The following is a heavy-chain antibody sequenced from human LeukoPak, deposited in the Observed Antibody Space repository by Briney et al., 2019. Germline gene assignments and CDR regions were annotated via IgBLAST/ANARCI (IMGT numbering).Heavy chain of an antibody. J-gene: IGHJ3*02. D-gene: IGHD3-9*01. CDR3: ARGPLYYDILTGCYTEGGAFDI. CDR2: ISAYNGNT. V-gene: IGHV1-18*04. Sequence: GASVKVSCKASGYTFTSYGISWVRQAPGQGLEWMGWISAYNGNTNYAQKLQGRVTMTTDTSTSTAYMELRSLRSDDTAVYYCARGPLYYDILTGCYTEGGAFDIWGQGTMVTVSS. CDR1: GYTFTSYG.